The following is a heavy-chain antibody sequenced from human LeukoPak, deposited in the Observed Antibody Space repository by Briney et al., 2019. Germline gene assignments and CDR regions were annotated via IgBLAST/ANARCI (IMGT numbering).Heavy chain of an antibody. J-gene: IGHJ4*02. CDR2: IRYDESKE. CDR3: AKALVTPLINTYQFDF. CDR1: GFTFSTYG. V-gene: IGHV3-30*02. Sequence: GGSLRLSCAASGFTFSTYGMHWVRQSPGKGLEWVAFIRYDESKEFYADSLKGRFTVSRDNSQNTLFLQINSLRTEDTAVYYCAKALVTPLINTYQFDFWGQGPLVTVSS. D-gene: IGHD4-23*01.